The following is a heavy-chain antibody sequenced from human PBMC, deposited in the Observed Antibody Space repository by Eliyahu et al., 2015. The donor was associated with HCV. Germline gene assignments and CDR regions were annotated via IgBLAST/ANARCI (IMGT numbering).Heavy chain of an antibody. V-gene: IGHV1-3*01. J-gene: IGHJ4*02. CDR1: GYTFTTNA. D-gene: IGHD3-10*01. Sequence: QVQLVQSGAEVKKPGAPVRLSCEXSGYTFTTNAIQWVRQAPGQRPXWXGWXQAGKGNTKYSQKFQGRLTITRDTSASXAYMDLSSLKSEDTAVYYCARGSAWYFDYWGQGALVTVSS. CDR2: XQAGKGNT. CDR3: ARGSAWYFDY.